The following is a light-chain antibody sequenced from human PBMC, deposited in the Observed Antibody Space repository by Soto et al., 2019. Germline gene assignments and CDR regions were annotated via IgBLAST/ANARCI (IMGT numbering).Light chain of an antibody. CDR3: QQDGNLPRT. J-gene: IGKJ1*01. CDR2: GAS. Sequence: PGESVTLSCRASQSVSSNYLTWYQQKPGQAPRLLIYGASTRATSIPARFSGSGSGTDFTLTISRLQPEDFAIYYCQQDGNLPRTFGQGTKVDIK. V-gene: IGKV3D-7*01. CDR1: QSVSSNY.